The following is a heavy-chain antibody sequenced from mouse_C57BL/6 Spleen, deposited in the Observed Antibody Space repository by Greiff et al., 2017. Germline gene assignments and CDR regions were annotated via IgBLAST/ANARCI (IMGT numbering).Heavy chain of an antibody. Sequence: EVKVVESGGGLVKPGGSLKLSCAASGFTFSSYAMSWVRQTPEKRLEWVATISDGGSYTYYPDNVKGRFTISRDNAKNNLYLQMSHLKSEDTAMYYCATGTRAMDYWGQGTSVTVSS. V-gene: IGHV5-4*03. CDR3: ATGTRAMDY. J-gene: IGHJ4*01. D-gene: IGHD4-1*01. CDR2: ISDGGSYT. CDR1: GFTFSSYA.